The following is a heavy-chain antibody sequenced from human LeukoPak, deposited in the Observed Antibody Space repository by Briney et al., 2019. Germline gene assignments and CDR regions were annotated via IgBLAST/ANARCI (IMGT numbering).Heavy chain of an antibody. CDR3: ASAPGASGSLMSVWFDP. V-gene: IGHV4-34*01. CDR1: GGSFSGYY. J-gene: IGHJ5*02. Sequence: TTSETLSLTCAVYGGSFSGYYWSWIRQPPGKGLEWIGEINHSGTTNYNPSLKSRATISVDTSKNQFSLKLSSVTAADTAVYYCASAPGASGSLMSVWFDPWGQGTMVTVSS. CDR2: INHSGTT. D-gene: IGHD1-26*01.